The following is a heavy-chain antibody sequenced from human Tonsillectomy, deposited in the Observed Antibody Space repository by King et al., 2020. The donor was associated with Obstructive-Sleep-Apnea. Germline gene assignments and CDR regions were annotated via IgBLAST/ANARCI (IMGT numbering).Heavy chain of an antibody. CDR3: AGEPITVYGSFAMDV. V-gene: IGHV3-33*01. CDR2: IWYDGSSK. Sequence: VQLVESGGGVVQPGRSLRLSCAASGFNFSSYGMHWVRQAPGKGLEWVAVIWYDGSSKYYADSVMGRFTISRDNSKNMLYVQMNSLRAEDTAVYYCAGEPITVYGSFAMDVWGQGTTVTVSS. J-gene: IGHJ6*02. D-gene: IGHD3-10*01. CDR1: GFNFSSYG.